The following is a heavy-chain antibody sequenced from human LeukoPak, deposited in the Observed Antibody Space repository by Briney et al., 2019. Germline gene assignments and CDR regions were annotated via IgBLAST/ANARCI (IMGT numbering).Heavy chain of an antibody. J-gene: IGHJ3*02. Sequence: SETLSLTCTVSGGSLSGYYWSWIRQPPGKGLEWIGYIYYSGSTNYNPSLKSRVTISVDTSKNQFSLKLSPVTAADTAVYYCARAAGAGSAFDIWGQGTMVTVSS. V-gene: IGHV4-59*01. CDR3: ARAAGAGSAFDI. CDR1: GGSLSGYY. CDR2: IYYSGST. D-gene: IGHD6-19*01.